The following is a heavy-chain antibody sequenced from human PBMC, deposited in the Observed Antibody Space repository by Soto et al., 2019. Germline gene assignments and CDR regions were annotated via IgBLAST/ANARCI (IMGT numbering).Heavy chain of an antibody. CDR1: GFTFSNAW. D-gene: IGHD3-10*01. J-gene: IGHJ5*02. V-gene: IGHV3-15*01. CDR3: AKDTMVRGVIRSGGNWFDP. Sequence: GGSLRLSCAASGFTFSNAWMSWVRQAPGKGLEWVGRIKSKTDGGTTDYAAPVKGRFTISRDNSKNTLYLQMNSLRAEDTAVYYCAKDTMVRGVIRSGGNWFDPWGQGTLVTVSS. CDR2: IKSKTDGGTT.